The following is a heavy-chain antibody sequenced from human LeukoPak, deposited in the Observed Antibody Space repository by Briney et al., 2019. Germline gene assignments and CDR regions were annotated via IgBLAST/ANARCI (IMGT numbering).Heavy chain of an antibody. CDR3: AKAQISSGYYPCFDY. D-gene: IGHD3-22*01. CDR1: GFTFSSYS. V-gene: IGHV3-48*04. CDR2: ISSSSSTI. J-gene: IGHJ4*02. Sequence: GGSLRLSCAASGFTFSSYSVNWVRQAPGKGLEWVSYISSSSSTIYYADSVRGRFTISRDNAKNSLYLQMNSLRAEDTAVYYCAKAQISSGYYPCFDYWGQGTLVTVSS.